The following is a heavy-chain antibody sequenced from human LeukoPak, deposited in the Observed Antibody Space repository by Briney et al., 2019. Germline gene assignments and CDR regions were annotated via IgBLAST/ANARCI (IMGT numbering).Heavy chain of an antibody. CDR2: IKQDGTEK. V-gene: IGHV3-7*01. CDR1: GFTFSSYW. D-gene: IGHD2-15*01. J-gene: IGHJ3*02. Sequence: GGSLRLSCAASGFTFSSYWMGWVRQAPGKGLEWVANIKQDGTEKYYVDSVKGRLTISRDNAKNSLYLQMNSLRAEDTAVYYCARDHCSGGSCYSLADAFDIWGQGTLVTVSS. CDR3: ARDHCSGGSCYSLADAFDI.